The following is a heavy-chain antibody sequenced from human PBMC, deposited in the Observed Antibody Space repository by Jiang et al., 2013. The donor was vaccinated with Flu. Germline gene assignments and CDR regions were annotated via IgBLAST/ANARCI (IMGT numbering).Heavy chain of an antibody. V-gene: IGHV2-70*11. D-gene: IGHD4-17*01. Sequence: PTQTLTLTCTFSGFSLSTSGMCVSWIRQPPGKALEWLARIDWDDDKYYSTSLKTRLTISKDTSKNQVVLTMTNMDPVDTATYYCARTVVPYGDLHFDYWGQGTLVTVSS. CDR1: GFSLSTSGMC. J-gene: IGHJ4*02. CDR3: ARTVVPYGDLHFDY. CDR2: IDWDDDK.